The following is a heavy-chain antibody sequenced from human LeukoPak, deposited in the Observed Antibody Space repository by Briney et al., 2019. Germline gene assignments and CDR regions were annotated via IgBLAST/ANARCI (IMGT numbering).Heavy chain of an antibody. CDR3: AKASTEIIVVVIEDAFDI. V-gene: IGHV3-23*01. J-gene: IGHJ3*02. D-gene: IGHD2-21*01. CDR2: ISGSGGST. CDR1: GFTFSSYA. Sequence: GGSLSLSCAASGFTFSSYAMSWVRQAPEKGLEWVSAISGSGGSTYYADSVKGRLTISRDNSKNTVYLQMNSLRAEDTAVYYCAKASTEIIVVVIEDAFDIWGQGTMVTVSS.